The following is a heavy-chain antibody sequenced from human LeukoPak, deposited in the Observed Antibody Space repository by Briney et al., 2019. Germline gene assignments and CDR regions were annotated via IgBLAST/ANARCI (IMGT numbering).Heavy chain of an antibody. CDR1: GFTFSSYS. Sequence: PGGSLRFSCAASGFTFSSYSMNWVRQAPGKGLEWVSYISTSSSSIHYADSVKGRFTISRDNAKNSLYLQMNSLRADDTAVYFCTRGTPLDYWGQGALVTVSS. J-gene: IGHJ4*02. D-gene: IGHD3-10*01. CDR2: ISTSSSSI. CDR3: TRGTPLDY. V-gene: IGHV3-48*04.